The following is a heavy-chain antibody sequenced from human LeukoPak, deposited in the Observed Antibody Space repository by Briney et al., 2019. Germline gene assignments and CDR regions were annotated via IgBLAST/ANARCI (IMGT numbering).Heavy chain of an antibody. CDR1: GYTFTSYD. V-gene: IGHV1-8*01. D-gene: IGHD6-6*01. J-gene: IGHJ4*02. CDR3: ARGGSRELQYSSSIFDY. Sequence: ASVKVSCKASGYTFTSYDINWVRQATGQGLECMGWMNPNSGNTGYAQKFQGRVTMTRNTSISTAYMELSSLRSEDTAVYYCARGGSRELQYSSSIFDYWGQGTLVTVSS. CDR2: MNPNSGNT.